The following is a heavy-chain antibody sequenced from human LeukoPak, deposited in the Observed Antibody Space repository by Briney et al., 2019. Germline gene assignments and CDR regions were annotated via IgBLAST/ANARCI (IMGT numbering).Heavy chain of an antibody. Sequence: PSETLSLTCTVSGGSISSYYWSWIRQPPGKGLEWIGYIYYSGGTNYNPSLKSRVTISVDTSKNQFSLKLSSVTAADTAVYYCARGGPGYSGFINRWFDPWGQGTLVTVSS. V-gene: IGHV4-59*01. D-gene: IGHD5-12*01. CDR1: GGSISSYY. J-gene: IGHJ5*02. CDR2: IYYSGGT. CDR3: ARGGPGYSGFINRWFDP.